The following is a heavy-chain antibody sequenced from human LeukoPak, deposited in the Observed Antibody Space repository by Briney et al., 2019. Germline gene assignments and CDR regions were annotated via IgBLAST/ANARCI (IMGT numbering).Heavy chain of an antibody. Sequence: GGSLRLSCAASGFTLSDYAMAWVRQAPGKGLEWVSSISSSGNTYYADFVKGRFTISRDNSKNTLYLQMNSLRAEDTAVYYCVRGLRGNYDYWGQGTLVTVSS. CDR1: GFTLSDYA. J-gene: IGHJ4*02. CDR3: VRGLRGNYDY. D-gene: IGHD1-7*01. CDR2: ISSSGNT. V-gene: IGHV3-23*01.